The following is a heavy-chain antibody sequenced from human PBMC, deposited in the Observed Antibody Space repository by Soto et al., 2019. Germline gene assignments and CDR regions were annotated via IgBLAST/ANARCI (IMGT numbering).Heavy chain of an antibody. CDR3: ARQIYDSDTGPNGVCSFCRPFDP. CDR1: GYSFAGYW. CDR2: IDPSDSQT. Sequence: GESLKISCKGSGYSFAGYWITWVRQKPGKVLEWMGRIDPSDSQTYYSPSFRGHVTISVAKSITTVFLQWSSLRASDTAMYYCARQIYDSDTGPNGVCSFCRPFDPWGQGTLVTVSA. V-gene: IGHV5-10-1*01. D-gene: IGHD2-8*01. J-gene: IGHJ5*02.